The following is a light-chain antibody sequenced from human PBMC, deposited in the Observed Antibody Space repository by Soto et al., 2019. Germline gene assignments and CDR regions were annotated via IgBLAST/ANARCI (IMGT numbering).Light chain of an antibody. Sequence: EIVLTQSPGTLSLSPGERATLSCRASQSVSSIYLAWYQQKPGQAPRLLIYDASSRATGIPDRFSGSASGTDFTLTISGLAPEDFAVYYCQQYGTTPLTFGGGTKVEIK. V-gene: IGKV3-20*01. CDR3: QQYGTTPLT. J-gene: IGKJ4*01. CDR1: QSVSSIY. CDR2: DAS.